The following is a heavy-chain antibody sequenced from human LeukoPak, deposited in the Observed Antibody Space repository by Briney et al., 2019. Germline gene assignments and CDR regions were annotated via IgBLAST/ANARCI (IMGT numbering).Heavy chain of an antibody. V-gene: IGHV3-30*02. J-gene: IGHJ4*02. CDR3: AKELAAGGGQYQLLGGSSSPFDY. CDR2: IRYDGSNK. CDR1: GFTFSSYG. Sequence: PGGSLRLSCAASGFTFSSYGMHWVRQAPGKGLEWVAFIRYDGSNKYYADSVKGRFTISRDNSKNTLYLQMNSLRAEDTAVYYCAKELAAGGGQYQLLGGSSSPFDYWGQGTLVTVSS. D-gene: IGHD2-2*01.